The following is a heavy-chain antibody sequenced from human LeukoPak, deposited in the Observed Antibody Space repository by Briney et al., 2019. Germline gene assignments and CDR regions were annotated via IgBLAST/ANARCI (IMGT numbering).Heavy chain of an antibody. V-gene: IGHV3-66*01. D-gene: IGHD5-12*01. Sequence: GGFLRLSCAASGFTVSSNYMSWVRQAPGKGLEWVSVIYSGGSTYYADSVKGRFTISRDNSKNTLYLQMNSLRAEDTAVYYCARGDSPGYPYYYYGMDVWGQGTTVTVSS. CDR1: GFTVSSNY. CDR3: ARGDSPGYPYYYYGMDV. J-gene: IGHJ6*02. CDR2: IYSGGST.